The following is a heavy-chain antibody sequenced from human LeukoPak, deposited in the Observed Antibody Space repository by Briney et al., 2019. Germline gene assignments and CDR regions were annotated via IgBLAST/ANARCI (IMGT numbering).Heavy chain of an antibody. CDR1: GITFINSA. CDR3: AAWSFGHGYYGMDV. V-gene: IGHV1-58*01. CDR2: LDVGSVYT. Sequence: SVTVSFKSSGITFINSAVQWVRQSRGQRLEGIGRLDVGSVYTSYAQNFQERVTITRDMSTRTVYMELSSLRSEDTAVYYCAAWSFGHGYYGMDVWGQGTTVTVSS. D-gene: IGHD2-15*01. J-gene: IGHJ6*02.